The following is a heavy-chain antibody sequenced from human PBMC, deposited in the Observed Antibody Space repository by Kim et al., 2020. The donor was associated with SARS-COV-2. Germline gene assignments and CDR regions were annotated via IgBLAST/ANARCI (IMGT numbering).Heavy chain of an antibody. Sequence: GGSLRLSCAASGFIFSSYAMHWVRQAPGKGLEWVAVISYDGSNKYYADSVKGRFTISRDNSKNTLYLQINSLRAEDTAVYYCARDGLGDILTGYFTGEDYWGQGTLVTVSS. V-gene: IGHV3-33*05. D-gene: IGHD3-9*01. J-gene: IGHJ4*02. CDR3: ARDGLGDILTGYFTGEDY. CDR2: ISYDGSNK. CDR1: GFIFSSYA.